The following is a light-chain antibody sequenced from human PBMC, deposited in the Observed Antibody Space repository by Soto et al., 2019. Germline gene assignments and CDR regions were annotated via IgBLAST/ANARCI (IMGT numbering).Light chain of an antibody. CDR1: QSIKSSY. CDR3: QQRNNSQWT. CDR2: EAS. J-gene: IGKJ1*01. Sequence: IVLPQSPGTLSLSLGEGDTLSSRASQSIKSSYLAWYQQKAGQAPRLLIYEASNRATGIPTRFSGSGSGTDFTLTISGLEPEDFAVYYCQQRNNSQWTFGQGTKVDIK. V-gene: IGKV3D-20*02.